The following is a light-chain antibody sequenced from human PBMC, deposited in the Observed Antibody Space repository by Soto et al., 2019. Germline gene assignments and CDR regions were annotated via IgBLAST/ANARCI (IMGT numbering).Light chain of an antibody. J-gene: IGKJ3*01. V-gene: IGKV3-20*01. CDR3: QQFRN. CDR1: QSISAGY. CDR2: GAS. Sequence: EIVLTQSPGTLSLSPGERATLSCRASQSISAGYLAWYQQRPGQAPRLLISGASRRAPGIPDRFSGSGSGTDFTLTISSLEPEDVAVYYCQQFRNFGPGTKLDLK.